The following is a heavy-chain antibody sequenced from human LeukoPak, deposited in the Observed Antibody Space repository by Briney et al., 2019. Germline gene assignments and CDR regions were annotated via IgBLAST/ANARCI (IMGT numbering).Heavy chain of an antibody. D-gene: IGHD5-18*01. CDR2: ITSRGSII. V-gene: IGHV3-48*04. CDR3: AREGGYNYEDAFDI. CDR1: GFTFSSYS. J-gene: IGHJ3*02. Sequence: GGSLRLSCAASGFTFSSYSMSWVRQAPGKGLEWVSFITSRGSIIYYADSVKGRFTISRDNAKNSLYLQINSLRAEDTALYYCAREGGYNYEDAFDIWGQGTMVTVSS.